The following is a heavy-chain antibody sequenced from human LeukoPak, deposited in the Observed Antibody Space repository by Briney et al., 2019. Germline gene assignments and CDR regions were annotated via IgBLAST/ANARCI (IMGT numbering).Heavy chain of an antibody. CDR1: GFSFSSNC. CDR2: IKHDESEK. D-gene: IGHD3-16*01. J-gene: IGHJ4*02. CDR3: TRRLDD. V-gene: IGHV3-7*01. Sequence: GGSLRLSCAVSGFSFSSNCMSWVRQAPGKGLEWVANIKHDESEKNYLDSVKGRFTISRDNAQNSLYLQMNGLRVEDTAVYYCTRRLDDWGQGTLVTVSS.